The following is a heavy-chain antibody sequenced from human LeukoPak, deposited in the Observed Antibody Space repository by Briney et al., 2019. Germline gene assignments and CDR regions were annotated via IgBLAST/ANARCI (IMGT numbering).Heavy chain of an antibody. CDR2: IIPIFGTA. CDR3: ARLGVSRSPYSSSWYDWFDP. Sequence: SVKVSCKASGGTFSSYAISWVRQAPGQGLEWMGGIIPIFGTANYAQKFQGRVTITADESTSTAYMELSSLRSEDTAVYYCARLGVSRSPYSSSWYDWFDPWGQGTLVTVSS. V-gene: IGHV1-69*01. CDR1: GGTFSSYA. D-gene: IGHD6-13*01. J-gene: IGHJ5*02.